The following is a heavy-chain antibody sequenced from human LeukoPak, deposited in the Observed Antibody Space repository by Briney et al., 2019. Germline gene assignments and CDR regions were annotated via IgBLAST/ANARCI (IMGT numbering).Heavy chain of an antibody. V-gene: IGHV1-2*06. CDR1: GYTFTGYY. CDR3: ARASGGYPKYYFDY. Sequence: ASVKVSCRASGYTFTGYYMHWVRQAPGQGLEWMGRINPNNGGTNYAQKFQGRVTMTRDTSISTAYMELSRLRSDDTAVYYCARASGGYPKYYFDYWGRGTLVAVSS. D-gene: IGHD2-15*01. J-gene: IGHJ4*02. CDR2: INPNNGGT.